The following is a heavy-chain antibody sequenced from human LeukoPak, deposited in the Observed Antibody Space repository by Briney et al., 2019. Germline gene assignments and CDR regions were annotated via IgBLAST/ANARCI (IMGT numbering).Heavy chain of an antibody. CDR1: GYTFTSNH. J-gene: IGHJ4*02. Sequence: ASVKISCKASGYTFTSNHIHCVRQAPGQGLEWMGVINPSGDSTSYAQKFQGRVTMTRDTSTSTVYMELSSLRSEDTAVYYCARDQEAFDYWGQGTLVTVSS. V-gene: IGHV1-46*01. CDR2: INPSGDST. CDR3: ARDQEAFDY.